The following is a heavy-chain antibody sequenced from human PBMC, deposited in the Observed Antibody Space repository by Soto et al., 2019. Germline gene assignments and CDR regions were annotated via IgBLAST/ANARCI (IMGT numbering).Heavy chain of an antibody. Sequence: ASVKVSCKASGYTFTSYGISWVRQAPGQGLEWMGWISAYNGNTNYAQKLQGRVTMTTDTSTSTAYMELRSLRSDDTAVYYCARVHYDMLTGYSTYYFDYWGQGTLVTVSS. CDR1: GYTFTSYG. CDR2: ISAYNGNT. V-gene: IGHV1-18*01. J-gene: IGHJ4*02. D-gene: IGHD3-9*01. CDR3: ARVHYDMLTGYSTYYFDY.